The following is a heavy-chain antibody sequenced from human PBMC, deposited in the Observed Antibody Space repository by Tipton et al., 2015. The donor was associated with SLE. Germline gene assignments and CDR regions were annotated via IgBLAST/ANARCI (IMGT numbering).Heavy chain of an antibody. J-gene: IGHJ5*02. V-gene: IGHV4-34*01. Sequence: TLSLTCAVYGGSFTGYYWAWIRQPPGKGLEWLGEINYSGSTSENSSLKSRLSMSADTSKNQFSLSLTSVTAADTAVYYCARGRDWFDPWGQGTLVTVSS. CDR3: ARGRDWFDP. CDR2: INYSGST. CDR1: GGSFTGYY.